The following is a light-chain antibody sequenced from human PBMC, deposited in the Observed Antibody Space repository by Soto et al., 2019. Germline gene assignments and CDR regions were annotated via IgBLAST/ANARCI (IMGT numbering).Light chain of an antibody. J-gene: IGLJ2*01. V-gene: IGLV2-11*01. Sequence: QSALTQPRSVSGSPGQSVTISCTGTSSDVGGYNYVSWHQQHPGKAPKVMIYDVSKRPSGVPDRFSGSKSGNTASLTISGLQAADEAEYYVCSDADSYTGVFCGVTQLTVL. CDR1: SSDVGGYNY. CDR3: CSDADSYTGV. CDR2: DVS.